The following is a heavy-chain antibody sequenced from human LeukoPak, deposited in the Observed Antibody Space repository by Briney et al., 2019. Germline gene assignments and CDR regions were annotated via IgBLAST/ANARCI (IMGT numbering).Heavy chain of an antibody. J-gene: IGHJ4*02. D-gene: IGHD1-26*01. V-gene: IGHV3-7*01. CDR2: IKQDGSEK. Sequence: GGSLRLSCAASGFTFSSYWVSWVRQAPGKGLEWVANIKQDGSEKYYVDSVKGRFTISRDNAKNSLYLQMNSLRAEDTAVYYCARDYVSVGAGYFDYWGQGTLVTVSS. CDR3: ARDYVSVGAGYFDY. CDR1: GFTFSSYW.